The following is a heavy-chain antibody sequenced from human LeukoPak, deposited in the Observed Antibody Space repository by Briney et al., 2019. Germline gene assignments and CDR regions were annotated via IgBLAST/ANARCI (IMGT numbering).Heavy chain of an antibody. CDR1: GFTFSSYA. V-gene: IGHV3-23*01. Sequence: GGSLRLSCAASGFTFSSYAVSWVRQAPGKGLEWVSAISGSGGSTYYADSVKGRFTISRDNSKNTLYLQMNSLRAEDTAVYYCAKGSGPYYYYGMDVWGQGTTVTVSS. CDR2: ISGSGGST. J-gene: IGHJ6*02. D-gene: IGHD3-10*01. CDR3: AKGSGPYYYYGMDV.